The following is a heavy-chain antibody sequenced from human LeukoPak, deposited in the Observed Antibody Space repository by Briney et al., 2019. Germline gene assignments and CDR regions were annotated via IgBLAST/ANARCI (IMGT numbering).Heavy chain of an antibody. J-gene: IGHJ4*02. CDR2: INPNSGGT. D-gene: IGHD6-13*01. CDR1: GYTFTGYY. V-gene: IGHV1-2*02. CDR3: ARVEEGIAALFDY. Sequence: ASVKVSCKASGYTFTGYYMHWVRQAPGQGLEWTGWINPNSGGTNYAQKFQGRVTMTRDTSISTAYMELSRLRSDDTAVYYCARVEEGIAALFDYWGQGTLVTVSS.